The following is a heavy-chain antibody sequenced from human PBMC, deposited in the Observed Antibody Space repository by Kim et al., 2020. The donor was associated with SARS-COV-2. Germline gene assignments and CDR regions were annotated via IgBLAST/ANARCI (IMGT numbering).Heavy chain of an antibody. CDR2: INPSGGTS. J-gene: IGHJ4*02. CDR1: GYTFSNYF. D-gene: IGHD2-21*01. V-gene: IGHV1-46*01. Sequence: ASVKVSCKASGYTFSNYFMHWVQQAPGQGLEWMGIINPSGGTSDSAQKFQGRVTMASDTSTSTVYMELSSLTSEDTAVYYCARSVCVGVNCYEIDYWGQGTLVTVSS. CDR3: ARSVCVGVNCYEIDY.